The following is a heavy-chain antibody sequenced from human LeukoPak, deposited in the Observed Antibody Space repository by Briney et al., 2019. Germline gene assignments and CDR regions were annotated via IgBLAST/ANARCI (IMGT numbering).Heavy chain of an antibody. CDR3: VKDPRDTYGTNWFVS. CDR2: ISGTGGAT. J-gene: IGHJ5*01. D-gene: IGHD2-21*01. CDR1: GFSFGNYA. V-gene: IGHV3-23*01. Sequence: GGSLRLSCVASGFSFGNYAMSWVRQAPGKGLQWVSQISGTGGATWYAGFARDRFTISRDNSKKTLYLQMSGLGVEDTAMYYCVKDPRDTYGTNWFVSWGQGALLIVSS.